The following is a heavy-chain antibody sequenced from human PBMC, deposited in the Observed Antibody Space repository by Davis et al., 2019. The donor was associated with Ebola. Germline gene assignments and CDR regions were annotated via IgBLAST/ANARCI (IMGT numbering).Heavy chain of an antibody. Sequence: PGGSLRLSCAASGFTFSSYWMSWVRQAPGKGLEWVSGINWNGGSTGYADSVKGRFTISRDNAKNSLYLQMNSLRAEDTALYHCARKYSGSYYGFIDYWGQGTLVTVSS. J-gene: IGHJ4*02. CDR3: ARKYSGSYYGFIDY. D-gene: IGHD1-26*01. CDR2: INWNGGST. CDR1: GFTFSSYW. V-gene: IGHV3-20*01.